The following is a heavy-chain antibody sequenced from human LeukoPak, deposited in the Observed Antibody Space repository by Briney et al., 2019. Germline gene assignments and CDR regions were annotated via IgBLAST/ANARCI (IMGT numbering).Heavy chain of an antibody. CDR2: INHSGST. J-gene: IGHJ3*02. V-gene: IGHV4-38-2*02. CDR1: GYSISSGYY. D-gene: IGHD3-10*01. Sequence: PSETLSLTCTVSGYSISSGYYWGWIRQPSGKGLEWIGEINHSGSTNYNPSLKSRVTISLDTSRNQFSLKLNSVTAADTAVYYCAKSNGYGLVDIWGQGTMVTVSS. CDR3: AKSNGYGLVDI.